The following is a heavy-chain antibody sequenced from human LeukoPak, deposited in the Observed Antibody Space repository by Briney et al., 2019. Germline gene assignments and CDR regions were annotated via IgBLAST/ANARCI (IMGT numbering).Heavy chain of an antibody. CDR2: INPNSGGT. V-gene: IGHV1-2*04. CDR3: ARSQSIAAQDNWFDP. CDR1: GYIFTNYG. Sequence: ASVKVSCKASGYIFTNYGISWVRQAPGQGLEWMGWINPNSGGTNYAQKFQGWVTMTRDTSISTAYMELSRLRSDDTAVYYCARSQSIAAQDNWFDPWGQGTLVTVSS. J-gene: IGHJ5*02. D-gene: IGHD6-6*01.